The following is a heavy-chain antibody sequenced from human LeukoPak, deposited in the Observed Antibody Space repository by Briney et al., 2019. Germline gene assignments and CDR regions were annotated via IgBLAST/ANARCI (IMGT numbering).Heavy chain of an antibody. CDR1: GFTFSDYY. CDR3: ARYYDILTGYYTSIGY. J-gene: IGHJ4*02. CDR2: ISSSSSYT. Sequence: PGGSLRLSCAASGFTFSDYYMSWIRQAPGKGLEWVSYISSSSSYTNYADSVKGRFTISIDNAKNSLYLQMNSLRAEDTAAYYCARYYDILTGYYTSIGYWGQGTLVTVSS. V-gene: IGHV3-11*06. D-gene: IGHD3-9*01.